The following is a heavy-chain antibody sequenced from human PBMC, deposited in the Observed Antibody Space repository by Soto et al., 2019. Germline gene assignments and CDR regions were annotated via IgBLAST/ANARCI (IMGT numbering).Heavy chain of an antibody. CDR2: ISRDGSYT. CDR1: GMTFSNLR. CDR3: TTIGGELPHRDY. V-gene: IGHV3-74*01. J-gene: IGHJ4*02. D-gene: IGHD1-26*01. Sequence: EVQLVESGGGLVQPGGSLRLSCAAPGMTFSNLRMHWVRQAPGKGLVWVSLISRDGSYTDYADSVKGRFTISRDNAKNTMNLQMHNLRVEDTAVYYCTTIGGELPHRDYWGQGTLVTVSS.